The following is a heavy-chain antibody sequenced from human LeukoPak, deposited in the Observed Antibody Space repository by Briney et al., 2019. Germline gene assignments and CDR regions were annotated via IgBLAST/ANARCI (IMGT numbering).Heavy chain of an antibody. J-gene: IGHJ6*03. CDR1: GFTFSSYD. D-gene: IGHD6-13*01. CDR2: MRYDGSNK. CDR3: ARDGAAAAPGMYNLYYRHV. V-gene: IGHV3-33*01. Sequence: PGESLRLSCAASGFTFSSYDMHWVRQAPGNGLEWVAEMRYDGSNKYYADSVKGRFIISRDNSTNTLYLQINSLIAEDPAVYYCARDGAAAAPGMYNLYYRHVWGKGTTVSVS.